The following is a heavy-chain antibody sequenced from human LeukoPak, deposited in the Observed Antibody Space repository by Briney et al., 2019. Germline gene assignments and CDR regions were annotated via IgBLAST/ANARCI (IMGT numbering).Heavy chain of an antibody. CDR3: ARDQARYYYDSSGYHTNPFDI. J-gene: IGHJ3*02. CDR1: GFTFSSYS. D-gene: IGHD3-22*01. CDR2: ISSSSSYV. Sequence: PGGSLRLSCAASGFTFSSYSMNWVRQAPGKGLEWVSSISSSSSYVYYADSVKGRFTISRDNAKNSLYLQMNSLRAEDTAVYYCARDQARYYYDSSGYHTNPFDIWGQGTMVTVSS. V-gene: IGHV3-21*01.